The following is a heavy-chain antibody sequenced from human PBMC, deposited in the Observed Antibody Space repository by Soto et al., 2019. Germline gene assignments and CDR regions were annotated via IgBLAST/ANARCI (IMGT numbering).Heavy chain of an antibody. CDR1: GFTFNKYG. V-gene: IGHV3-30*18. Sequence: GGSLRLSCAASGFTFNKYGMHWVRQAPGKGLEWVAVISYDGSNEFYADSVKGRFTISRDNSRNTMNLQMNSLRVEDTAVYYCAKDEIATTVRGDAFDMWGQGTMVTVSS. J-gene: IGHJ3*02. CDR3: AKDEIATTVRGDAFDM. D-gene: IGHD4-17*01. CDR2: ISYDGSNE.